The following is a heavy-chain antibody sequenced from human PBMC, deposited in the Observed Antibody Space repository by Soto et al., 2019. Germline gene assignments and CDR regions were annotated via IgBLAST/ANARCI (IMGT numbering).Heavy chain of an antibody. CDR2: IYPGDSDT. J-gene: IGHJ6*02. CDR1: GYSFTSYW. CDR3: ARHDFRDKRNYGDPEYYYYYGMDV. Sequence: GESLKISCKGSGYSFTSYWIGWVRQMPGKGLEWMGIIYPGDSDTRYSPSFQGQVTISADKSISTAYLQWSSLKASDTAMYYCARHDFRDKRNYGDPEYYYYYGMDVWGQGTTVTVSS. V-gene: IGHV5-51*01. D-gene: IGHD4-17*01.